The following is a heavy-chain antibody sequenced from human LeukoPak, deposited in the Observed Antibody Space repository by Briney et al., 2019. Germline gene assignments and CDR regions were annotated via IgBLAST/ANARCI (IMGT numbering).Heavy chain of an antibody. CDR3: ARDRRSGCCSGH. D-gene: IGHD6-19*01. CDR1: GFTVSSSF. CDR2: IKQDGSEK. Sequence: GGSLRLSCAASGFTVSSSFIYWVRQAPGKGLEWVANIKQDGSEKYYVDSVKGRFAISRDNAKNSLYLQMNSLRAEDTAVYYCARDRRSGCCSGHWGQGTLVTVSS. V-gene: IGHV3-7*03. J-gene: IGHJ1*01.